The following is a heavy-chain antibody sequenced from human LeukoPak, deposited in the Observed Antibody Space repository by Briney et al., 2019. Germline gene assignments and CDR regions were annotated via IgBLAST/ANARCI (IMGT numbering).Heavy chain of an antibody. CDR3: ARDDYGDSLPWD. J-gene: IGHJ4*02. CDR2: IYYSGST. CDR1: GGSISRGDYY. Sequence: SQTLSLTSSVSGGSISRGDYYWSWVRQPPGKGRGWIGYIYYSGSTYYNPSLKSRVTISVDTSKNQFSLKLSSVTAADTAVYYCARDDYGDSLPWDWGQGTLVTVSS. D-gene: IGHD4-17*01. V-gene: IGHV4-30-4*01.